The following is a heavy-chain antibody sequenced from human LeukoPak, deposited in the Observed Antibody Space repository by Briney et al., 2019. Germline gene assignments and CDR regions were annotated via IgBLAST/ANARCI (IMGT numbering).Heavy chain of an antibody. D-gene: IGHD6-6*01. Sequence: SETLSLTCTVSGGSISSYYWSWIRQPPGKGLEWIGYIYCSGSTNYNPSLKSRVTISVDTSKNQFSLKLSSVTAADTAVYYCARYSSSYDYWGQGTLVTVSS. J-gene: IGHJ4*02. CDR2: IYCSGST. CDR1: GGSISSYY. CDR3: ARYSSSYDY. V-gene: IGHV4-59*01.